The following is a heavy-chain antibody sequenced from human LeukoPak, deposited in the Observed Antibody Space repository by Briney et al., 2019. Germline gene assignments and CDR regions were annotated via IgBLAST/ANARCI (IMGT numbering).Heavy chain of an antibody. V-gene: IGHV4-34*01. CDR2: INHSGST. CDR3: VGSKRGSLRYRFDP. Sequence: SQTLSPTCAVYGGSFSGYYWSWIRQPPGKGLEWIREINHSGSTNYNPSLKSRVSISVDTSKNQFSLKLSSVTAADTAVYYCVGSKRGSLRYRFDPWGQGTLVTVSS. D-gene: IGHD1-26*01. J-gene: IGHJ5*02. CDR1: GGSFSGYY.